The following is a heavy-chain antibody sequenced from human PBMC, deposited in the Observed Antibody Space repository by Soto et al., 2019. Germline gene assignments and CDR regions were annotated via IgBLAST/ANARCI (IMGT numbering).Heavy chain of an antibody. CDR1: GGSINSGDYY. Sequence: SETLSLTCIVSGGSINSGDYYWIWIRQSPGKVLEWIGYIDYSGITYYNPSLKSPISMSLDTSKNQFSLKMHSVTAADTAVYYCASYYDSSGYQALDYWGRGILVTVSS. D-gene: IGHD3-22*01. J-gene: IGHJ4*02. CDR3: ASYYDSSGYQALDY. V-gene: IGHV4-30-4*01. CDR2: IDYSGIT.